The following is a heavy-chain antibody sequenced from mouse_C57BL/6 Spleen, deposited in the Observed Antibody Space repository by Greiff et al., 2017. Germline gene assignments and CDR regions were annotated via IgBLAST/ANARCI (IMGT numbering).Heavy chain of an antibody. CDR1: GYTFTSYW. J-gene: IGHJ3*01. CDR3: ASLDISGYAWFAY. Sequence: VQLQQSGAELVKPGASVKLSCKASGYTFTSYWMHWVKQRPGRGLEWIGRIDPNSGGTKYNEKFKSKATLTVDKPSSTAYMQLSSLTSEDSAVYYCASLDISGYAWFAYWGQGTLVTVSA. V-gene: IGHV1-72*01. D-gene: IGHD3-2*02. CDR2: IDPNSGGT.